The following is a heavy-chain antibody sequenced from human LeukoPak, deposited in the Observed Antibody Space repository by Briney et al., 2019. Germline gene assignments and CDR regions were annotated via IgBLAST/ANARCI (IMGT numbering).Heavy chain of an antibody. D-gene: IGHD6-13*01. V-gene: IGHV1-18*01. J-gene: IGHJ5*02. CDR1: CYTFTSYG. Sequence: ASVKVSCKASCYTFTSYGISWVRQAPGQGLEWMGWISAYNGNTNYAQKLQGRVTMTTDTSTSTAYMELRSLRSDDTAVYYCARGPPGIAAAGPSHNWFDPWGQGTLVTVSS. CDR2: ISAYNGNT. CDR3: ARGPPGIAAAGPSHNWFDP.